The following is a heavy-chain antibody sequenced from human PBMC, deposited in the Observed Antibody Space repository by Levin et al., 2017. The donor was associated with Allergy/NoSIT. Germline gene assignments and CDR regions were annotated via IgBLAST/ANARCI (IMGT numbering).Heavy chain of an antibody. CDR2: IYYSGST. Sequence: NPSETLSLTCTVSGGSISSGDYYWSWIRQPPGKGLEWIGYIYYSGSTYYNPSLKSRVTISVDTSKNQFSLKLSSVTAADTAVYYCARRHKINYGGNQPGDAFDIWGQGTMVTVSS. D-gene: IGHD4-23*01. CDR3: ARRHKINYGGNQPGDAFDI. V-gene: IGHV4-30-4*01. CDR1: GGSISSGDYY. J-gene: IGHJ3*02.